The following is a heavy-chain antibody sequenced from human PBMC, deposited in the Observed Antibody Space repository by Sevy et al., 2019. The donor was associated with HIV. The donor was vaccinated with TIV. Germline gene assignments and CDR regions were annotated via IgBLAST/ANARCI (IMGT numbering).Heavy chain of an antibody. CDR3: ARPDLSGWYFDF. D-gene: IGHD6-19*01. V-gene: IGHV3-48*01. CDR2: ISSSSDSSRTL. CDR1: GFTFSSYS. J-gene: IGHJ4*01. Sequence: GGSLRLSCVASGFTFSSYSMNWVRQAPGKGLEWVSYISSSSDSSRTLYYVDSVKGRFSISRDNAKNSVHLQMTSLRVEDTAVYYCARPDLSGWYFDFWGHRTLVTVSS.